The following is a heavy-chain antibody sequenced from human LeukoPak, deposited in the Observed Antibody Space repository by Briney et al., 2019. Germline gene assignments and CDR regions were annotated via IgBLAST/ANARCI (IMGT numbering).Heavy chain of an antibody. CDR2: IYYSGGT. CDR1: GGSISSSSYF. V-gene: IGHV4-39*07. D-gene: IGHD5-18*01. J-gene: IGHJ4*02. CDR3: VCGYGFLTTPRFDY. Sequence: SETLSLTCTVSGGSISSSSYFWGWIRQPPGKGLEWIGSIYYSGGTDHTPSLKSRVTTSVDTSKNQFSLGLSSVTAADTAVYYCVCGYGFLTTPRFDYWGQGTLVTVSS.